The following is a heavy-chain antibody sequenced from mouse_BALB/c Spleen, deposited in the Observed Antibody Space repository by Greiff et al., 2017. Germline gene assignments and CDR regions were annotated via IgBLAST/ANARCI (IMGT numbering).Heavy chain of an antibody. CDR3: ARGENDYWFAY. J-gene: IGHJ3*01. Sequence: QVQLKQSGPELVRPGSSVKISCKASGYAFSSYWMNWVKQRPGQGLEWIGQIYPGDGDTNYNGKFKGKATLTADKSSSTAYMQLSSLTSEDSAVYFCARGENDYWFAYWGQGTLVTVSA. CDR1: GYAFSSYW. V-gene: IGHV1-80*01. CDR2: IYPGDGDT. D-gene: IGHD2-4*01.